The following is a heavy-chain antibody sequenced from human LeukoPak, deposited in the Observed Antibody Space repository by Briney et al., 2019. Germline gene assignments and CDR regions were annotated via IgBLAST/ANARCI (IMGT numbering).Heavy chain of an antibody. CDR3: ARAPIPYDRSRTDYRFDP. CDR1: GGSFSGYY. Sequence: SETLSLTCAVYGGSFSGYYWSWIRQPPGKGLEWIGEINHSGSTNYNPSLKSRVTISLDTSKSQFSLKLTSVTAADTAVYYCARAPIPYDRSRTDYRFDPWGQGTLVTVAS. CDR2: INHSGST. D-gene: IGHD3-16*01. J-gene: IGHJ5*02. V-gene: IGHV4-34*01.